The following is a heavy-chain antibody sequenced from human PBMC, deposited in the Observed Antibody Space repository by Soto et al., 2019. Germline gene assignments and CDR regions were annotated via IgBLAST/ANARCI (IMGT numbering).Heavy chain of an antibody. J-gene: IGHJ6*03. CDR3: AKDRDMKKYYYYYMDV. CDR2: ISGSGGTT. Sequence: PGGSLRLSCAASGFTFSNYAMTWVRQAPGKGLEWVSAISGSGGTTYYADSVKGRFTISRDNSKNTLYLQMNSLRAEDTAVYYCAKDRDMKKYYYYYMDVWGQGTTVTVSS. V-gene: IGHV3-23*01. CDR1: GFTFSNYA. D-gene: IGHD2-15*01.